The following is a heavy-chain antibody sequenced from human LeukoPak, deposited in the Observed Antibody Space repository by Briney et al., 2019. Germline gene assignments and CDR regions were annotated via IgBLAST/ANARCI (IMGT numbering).Heavy chain of an antibody. CDR2: IYSGGST. D-gene: IGHD2-15*01. CDR1: GFTVSSNY. J-gene: IGHJ4*02. V-gene: IGHV3-66*01. Sequence: GGSLRLSCAASGFTVSSNYMSWVRQAPGKGLEWVSVIYSGGSTYYADSVKGRFTISRDNSKNTLYLQMNSLRAEDTAVYYCARDSRVGYFDYWGQGTLVTVSS. CDR3: ARDSRVGYFDY.